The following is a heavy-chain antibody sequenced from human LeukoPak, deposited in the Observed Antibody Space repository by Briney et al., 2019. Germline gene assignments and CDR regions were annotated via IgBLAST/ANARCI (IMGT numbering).Heavy chain of an antibody. Sequence: GGSLGLSCAASGFTFSIYGMHWVRQSPGKGLEWVAVIWNDGSNKYYADSVKGRFTISRDNSKNTLFLQMNSLRAEDTAVYYCARASGSYDYWGQGTLVTVSS. CDR3: ARASGSYDY. J-gene: IGHJ4*02. CDR2: IWNDGSNK. D-gene: IGHD1-26*01. V-gene: IGHV3-33*01. CDR1: GFTFSIYG.